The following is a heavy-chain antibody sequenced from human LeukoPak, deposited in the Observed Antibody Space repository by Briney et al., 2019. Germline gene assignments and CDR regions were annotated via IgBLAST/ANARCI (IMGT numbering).Heavy chain of an antibody. CDR1: GGSISGDTYY. D-gene: IGHD4-17*01. Sequence: SETLSLTCTVSGGSISGDTYYWGWVRQPPGKGLEWIGTIYSGGTTYYNPSLKSRVIMSVDASKNQISLRLTSASAIDTAMYYCAKPTGSKGWFGTWGQGTLVTVSS. CDR3: AKPTGSKGWFGT. V-gene: IGHV4-39*01. CDR2: IYSGGTT. J-gene: IGHJ5*02.